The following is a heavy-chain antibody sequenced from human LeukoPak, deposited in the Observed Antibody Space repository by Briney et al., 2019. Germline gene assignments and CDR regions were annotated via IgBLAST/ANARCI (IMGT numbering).Heavy chain of an antibody. CDR1: GYTFTGYY. J-gene: IGHJ4*02. CDR3: ARDFCSSTSCYVMGDY. Sequence: ASVKVSCKASGYTFTGYYMHWVRQAPGQGLEWMGRINPNSGGTNYAQKYQVRVTMTRDTSISTAYMELSRLRSDDTAVYYCARDFCSSTSCYVMGDYWGQGTLVTVSS. V-gene: IGHV1-2*06. D-gene: IGHD2-2*01. CDR2: INPNSGGT.